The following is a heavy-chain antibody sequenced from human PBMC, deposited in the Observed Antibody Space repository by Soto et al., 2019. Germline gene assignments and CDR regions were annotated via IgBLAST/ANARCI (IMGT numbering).Heavy chain of an antibody. V-gene: IGHV3-33*01. J-gene: IGHJ4*02. CDR3: ARGDYDYVWGSYRPFDY. CDR2: IWYDGSNK. Sequence: PGGSLRLSCAASGFTFSSYGMHWVRQAPGKGLEWVAVIWYDGSNKYYADSVKGRLTISRDNSKNTLYLQMNSLRAEDTAVYYCARGDYDYVWGSYRPFDYWGQGTLVTV. CDR1: GFTFSSYG. D-gene: IGHD3-16*02.